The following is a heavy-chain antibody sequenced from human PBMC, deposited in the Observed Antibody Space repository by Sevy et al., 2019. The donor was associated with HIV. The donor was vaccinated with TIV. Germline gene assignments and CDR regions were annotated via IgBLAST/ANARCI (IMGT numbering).Heavy chain of an antibody. CDR1: GYTLTQLS. Sequence: ASVKVSCKVSGYTLTQLSMHWVRLTPGKGLEWMASFDPEDAKTVYSQKFQGRLSMTEDTYTHTAYMELSSLRSEHTAVYYCATTKDYYESSGDPFDYWGQGTLVTVSS. CDR2: FDPEDAKT. D-gene: IGHD3-22*01. J-gene: IGHJ4*02. V-gene: IGHV1-24*01. CDR3: ATTKDYYESSGDPFDY.